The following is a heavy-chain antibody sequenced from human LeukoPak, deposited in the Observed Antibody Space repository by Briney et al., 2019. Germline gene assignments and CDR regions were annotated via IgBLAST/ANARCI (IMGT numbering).Heavy chain of an antibody. CDR2: ISYDGSNK. J-gene: IGHJ4*02. CDR3: AKDSSSDRLDY. V-gene: IGHV3-30*18. Sequence: GGSLRLSCAASGFTMRNHWMSWVRQAPGKGLEWVAVISYDGSNKYYADSVKGRFTISRDNSKNTLYLQMNSLRAEDTAVYYCAKDSSSDRLDYWGQGTLVTVSS. CDR1: GFTMRNHW. D-gene: IGHD6-6*01.